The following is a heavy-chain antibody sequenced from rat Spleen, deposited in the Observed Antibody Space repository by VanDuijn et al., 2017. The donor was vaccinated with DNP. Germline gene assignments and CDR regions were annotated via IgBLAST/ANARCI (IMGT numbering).Heavy chain of an antibody. Sequence: EVQLAESGGGLVQPGRSLKLSCAVSGLTFSDHNMAWVRQAPKKGLEWVATISYDGSDIYYRDSVKGRFTMSMDNAKSTLYLQMDSLRSEDTATYYCASRPPPTRGPFDYWGQGVTVTVSS. CDR3: ASRPPPTRGPFDY. D-gene: IGHD1-4*01. V-gene: IGHV5-7*01. J-gene: IGHJ2*01. CDR2: ISYDGSDI. CDR1: GLTFSDHN.